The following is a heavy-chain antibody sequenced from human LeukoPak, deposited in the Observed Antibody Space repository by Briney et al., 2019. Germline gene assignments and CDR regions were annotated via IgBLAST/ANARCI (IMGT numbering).Heavy chain of an antibody. D-gene: IGHD6-13*01. CDR3: ASRGFGAAAGRGY. CDR1: GFTFSSYS. CDR2: ISSSSGYI. V-gene: IGHV3-21*01. Sequence: GSLRLSCAASGFTFSSYSMNWVRQAPGKGLEWVSSISSSSGYIYYADSVKGRFTISRDNAKNSLYLQMNSLRAEDTAVYYCASRGFGAAAGRGYWGQGTLVTVSS. J-gene: IGHJ4*02.